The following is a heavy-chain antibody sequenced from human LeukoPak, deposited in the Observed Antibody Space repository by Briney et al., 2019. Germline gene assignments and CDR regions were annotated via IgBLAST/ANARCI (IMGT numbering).Heavy chain of an antibody. J-gene: IGHJ4*02. CDR3: AKDRGEIAVAGLPDY. D-gene: IGHD6-19*01. CDR2: ISYDGSNK. Sequence: GGSLRLSCAASGFTFSSYAMSWVRQAPGKGLEWVAVISYDGSNKYYADSVKGRFTISRDNSKNTLYLQMNSLRAEDTAVYYCAKDRGEIAVAGLPDYWGQGTLVTVSS. V-gene: IGHV3-30*18. CDR1: GFTFSSYA.